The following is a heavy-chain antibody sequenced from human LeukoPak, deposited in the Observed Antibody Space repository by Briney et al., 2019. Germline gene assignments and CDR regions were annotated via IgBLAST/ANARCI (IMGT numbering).Heavy chain of an antibody. D-gene: IGHD3-10*01. V-gene: IGHV3-23*01. CDR2: ISESGGST. CDR3: AKRGIVIRGVLIIGFHKEAYYFDY. J-gene: IGHJ4*02. CDR1: GITLSNYA. Sequence: GGFLRLSCVVSGITLSNYAMSWVRQAPAKGLEWVSGISESGGSTKYADSVKGRFTISRDNSLNTVYLQMNSLRAEDTAVYFCAKRGIVIRGVLIIGFHKEAYYFDYWGQGILVTVSS.